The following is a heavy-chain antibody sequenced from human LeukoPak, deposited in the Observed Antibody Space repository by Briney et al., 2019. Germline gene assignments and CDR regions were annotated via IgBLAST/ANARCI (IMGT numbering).Heavy chain of an antibody. V-gene: IGHV3-48*03. J-gene: IGHJ4*02. D-gene: IGHD4-17*01. CDR2: ISSSGSTI. CDR3: ARETVTLDY. CDR1: GFTFSSYE. Sequence: PGGSLRLSCAASGFTFSSYEMNWVRQAPGKGLEWVSYISSSGSTIYYADSVKGRFTISRDNSKNTLYLQMNSLRAEDTAVYYCARETVTLDYWGQGTLVTVSS.